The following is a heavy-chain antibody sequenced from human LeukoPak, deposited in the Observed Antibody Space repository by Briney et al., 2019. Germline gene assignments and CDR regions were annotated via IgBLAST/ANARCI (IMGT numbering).Heavy chain of an antibody. D-gene: IGHD3-22*01. J-gene: IGHJ5*02. V-gene: IGHV3-30*04. CDR2: ISYDGSNK. CDR3: ARGIGYYAGWSNP. Sequence: GGTLRLSCAASGFTFSSCAMHWVRQAPGQGLELVAIISYDGSNKYYADSMTGRFTISRENSKTTLYLQMNSLRAEDTPVYYCARGIGYYAGWSNPWGQGTLVTVSS. CDR1: GFTFSSCA.